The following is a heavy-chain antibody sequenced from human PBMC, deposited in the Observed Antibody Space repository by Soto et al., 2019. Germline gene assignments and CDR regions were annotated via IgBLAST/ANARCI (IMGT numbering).Heavy chain of an antibody. J-gene: IGHJ5*01. CDR3: AKSGIVATMRTFSWFDS. CDR2: IWYDGSNK. CDR1: GFTFSSYG. V-gene: IGHV3-33*06. Sequence: GGSLTLSCAASGFTFSSYGMHWVRQAPGKGLEWVAVIWYDGSNKYYADSVKGRFTISRDNSKNTLYLQMNSLRADDTALYYCAKSGIVATMRTFSWFDSWGQGTLVTVSS. D-gene: IGHD2-2*01.